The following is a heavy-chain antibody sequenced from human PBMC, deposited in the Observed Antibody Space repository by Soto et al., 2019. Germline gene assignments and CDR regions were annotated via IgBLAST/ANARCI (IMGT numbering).Heavy chain of an antibody. D-gene: IGHD6-13*01. Sequence: GGSLRLSCAASGFTFSSYWMHWVRQAPGKGLVWVSRINSDGSSTSYADSVKGRFTISRDNAKNTLYLQMNSLRAEDTAVYYCARVTAAEIAFDIWGQGTMVTVSS. CDR1: GFTFSSYW. J-gene: IGHJ3*02. V-gene: IGHV3-74*01. CDR3: ARVTAAEIAFDI. CDR2: INSDGSST.